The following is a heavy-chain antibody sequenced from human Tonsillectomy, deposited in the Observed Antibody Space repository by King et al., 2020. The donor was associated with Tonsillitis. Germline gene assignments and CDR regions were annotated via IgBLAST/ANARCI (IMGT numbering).Heavy chain of an antibody. D-gene: IGHD3-22*01. CDR2: ISSSSSYI. Sequence: VQLVESGGGLVKPGGSLRLSCAASGFTFSSYSMNWVRQAPGKGLEWVSSISSSSSYIYYADSVKGRFTISRDNTKNSLYLQMNRLRAEDTAVYYCARAYDSSGYYYVVFENYGMDVWGQGTTVTVSS. CDR3: ARAYDSSGYYYVVFENYGMDV. CDR1: GFTFSSYS. V-gene: IGHV3-21*01. J-gene: IGHJ6*02.